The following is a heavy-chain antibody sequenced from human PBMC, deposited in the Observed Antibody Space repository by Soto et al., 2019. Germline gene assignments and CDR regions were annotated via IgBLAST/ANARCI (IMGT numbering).Heavy chain of an antibody. CDR3: XXXXXXXXXXXXXXXMDV. J-gene: IGHJ6*02. V-gene: IGHV3-33*01. CDR2: IWYDGSNK. Sequence: QVQLVESGGGVVQPGRSLRLSCAASGFTFSSYGMHWVRQAPGKGLEWVAVIWYDGSNKYYADSVKGRFTISRDNSKXXXXXXXXXXXXXXXXXXXXXXXXXXXXXXXXXXXMDVWGQGTTVTVSS. CDR1: GFTFSSYG.